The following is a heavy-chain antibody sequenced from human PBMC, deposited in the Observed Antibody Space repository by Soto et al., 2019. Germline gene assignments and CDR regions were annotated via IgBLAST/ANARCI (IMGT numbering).Heavy chain of an antibody. J-gene: IGHJ5*02. CDR2: IYYSGST. CDR1: GGSISSYY. V-gene: IGHV4-59*12. D-gene: IGHD2-2*01. CDR3: VRRYCSRTSCLAGFDP. Sequence: PSETLSLTCTVSGGSISSYYWSWIRQPPGKGLEWIGYIYYSGSTNYNPSLKSRVTISVDTSKNQISLKLASLTAADTALYYCVRRYCSRTSCLAGFDPWGRGTQVTVSS.